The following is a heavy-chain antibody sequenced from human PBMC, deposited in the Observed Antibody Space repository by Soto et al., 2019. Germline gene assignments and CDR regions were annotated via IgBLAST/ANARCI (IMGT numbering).Heavy chain of an antibody. CDR2: ISYDGGNK. D-gene: IGHD3-3*01. V-gene: IGHV3-30*18. Sequence: QVQLVESGGGVVQPGRSLRLSCAASGLTFSTYGMHWVRQAPGKGLEWVAVISYDGGNKNYADSVKGRFTISRDNSKNTLYLQMNSLRAEDTAVYYCAKDYVLEWLRYYYGMDVWGQGTTVTVSS. J-gene: IGHJ6*02. CDR1: GLTFSTYG. CDR3: AKDYVLEWLRYYYGMDV.